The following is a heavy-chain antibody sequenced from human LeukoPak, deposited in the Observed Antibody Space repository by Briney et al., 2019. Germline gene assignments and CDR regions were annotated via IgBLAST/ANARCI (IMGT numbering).Heavy chain of an antibody. CDR3: ARLPLRWVATAAAFDY. D-gene: IGHD5-12*01. Sequence: SETLSLTCAVYGGSFSGYYWSWIRQPPGKGLEWIGEINHSGSTNYNPSLKSRVTISVDTSKNQFSLKLSSVTAADTAVYYCARLPLRWVATAAAFDYWGQGTLVTVSS. CDR2: INHSGST. J-gene: IGHJ4*02. V-gene: IGHV4-34*01. CDR1: GGSFSGYY.